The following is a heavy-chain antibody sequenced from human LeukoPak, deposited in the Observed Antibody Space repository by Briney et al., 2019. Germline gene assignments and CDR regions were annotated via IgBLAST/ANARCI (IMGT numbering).Heavy chain of an antibody. Sequence: ASVKVSCKASGGTFNSYAISWVRQAPGQGLEWMGGIIPIFGTANYAQKFQGRVTITTDESTSTAYMELSSLRSEDTAVYYCARGGLGYCSSTSCYLGNYYYYYMDVWGKGTTVTVSS. CDR3: ARGGLGYCSSTSCYLGNYYYYYMDV. V-gene: IGHV1-69*05. J-gene: IGHJ6*03. CDR2: IIPIFGTA. D-gene: IGHD2-2*01. CDR1: GGTFNSYA.